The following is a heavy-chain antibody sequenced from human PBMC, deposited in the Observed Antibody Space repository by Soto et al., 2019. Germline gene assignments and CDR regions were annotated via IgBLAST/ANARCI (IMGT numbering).Heavy chain of an antibody. D-gene: IGHD6-25*01. Sequence: GGSLRLSCAASGFTFSSYGMHWVRQAPGKGLEWVAVIWYDGSNKYYADSVKGRFTISRDNSKHTLYLQMNSLRAEDTAVYYCARDTTRPYSSAGRGAFDIWGQGTMVTVSS. V-gene: IGHV3-33*01. J-gene: IGHJ3*02. CDR3: ARDTTRPYSSAGRGAFDI. CDR2: IWYDGSNK. CDR1: GFTFSSYG.